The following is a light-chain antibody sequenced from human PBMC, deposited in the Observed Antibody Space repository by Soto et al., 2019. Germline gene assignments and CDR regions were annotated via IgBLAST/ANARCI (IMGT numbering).Light chain of an antibody. Sequence: EIVLTQSPATLSVSPGERVTLSCRARQSVGSNLAWYQPKPGQAPRLLIYGASTRANGIPASFSGSGSGTELTLTISSLQSEDFAVYYCQQYTNWPTITFGQGTRLEIK. CDR3: QQYTNWPTIT. CDR1: QSVGSN. CDR2: GAS. J-gene: IGKJ5*01. V-gene: IGKV3-15*01.